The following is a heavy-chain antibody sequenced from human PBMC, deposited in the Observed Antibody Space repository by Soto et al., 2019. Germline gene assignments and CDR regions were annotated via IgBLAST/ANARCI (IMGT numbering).Heavy chain of an antibody. D-gene: IGHD3-3*01. Sequence: VQLLESGGGLVQPGGSLRLSCAASGFTFSRYAMSWVRQAPGKGLEWVSGISGVGGSTYYADSVKGRFTISRDNSKDTLYLQMNSLRGEDTAVYYCAKDVARITIVGAGEAFDIWGQGTMVTV. J-gene: IGHJ3*02. CDR3: AKDVARITIVGAGEAFDI. CDR1: GFTFSRYA. CDR2: ISGVGGST. V-gene: IGHV3-23*01.